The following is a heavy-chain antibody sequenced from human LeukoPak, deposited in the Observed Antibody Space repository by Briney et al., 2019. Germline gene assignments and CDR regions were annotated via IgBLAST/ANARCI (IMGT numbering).Heavy chain of an antibody. V-gene: IGHV4-34*01. CDR3: ARDSGCYDSSGIDY. CDR1: GGSFSGYY. J-gene: IGHJ4*02. D-gene: IGHD3-22*01. Sequence: SETLSLTCAVYGGSFSGYYWSWIRQPPGKGLEWIGEINHSGSTNYNPSLKSRVTISVDTSKNQFSLKLSSVTAADTAVCYCARDSGCYDSSGIDYWGQGTLVTVSS. CDR2: INHSGST.